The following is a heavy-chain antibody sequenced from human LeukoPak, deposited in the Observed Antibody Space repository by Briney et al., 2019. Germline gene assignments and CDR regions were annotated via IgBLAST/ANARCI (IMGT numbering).Heavy chain of an antibody. Sequence: GGSLRLSCAASGFTFSAYYMSWIRQAPGKGLEWVAYISSNSDYANYADSVKGRFTISRDNARTSLYLQMNSLRADDTAVYYCARGHYGMDVWGQGTTVTVSS. V-gene: IGHV3-11*05. J-gene: IGHJ6*02. CDR1: GFTFSAYY. CDR3: ARGHYGMDV. CDR2: ISSNSDYA.